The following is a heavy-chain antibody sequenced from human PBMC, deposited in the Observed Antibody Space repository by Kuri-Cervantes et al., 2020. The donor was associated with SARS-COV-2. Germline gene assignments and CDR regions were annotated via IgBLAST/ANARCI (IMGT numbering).Heavy chain of an antibody. J-gene: IGHJ4*02. CDR1: GFTFSSYW. CDR3: ARDSPEDIVVVPAAMEPYYFYY. CDR2: IKQDGSEK. V-gene: IGHV3-7*01. Sequence: GESLKISCAASGFTFSSYWKSWVRQAPGKGLEWVANIKQDGSEKYYVDSVKGRFTISRDNAKNSLYLQMNSLRAEDTAVYYCARDSPEDIVVVPAAMEPYYFYYWSQGTLVTVSS. D-gene: IGHD2-2*01.